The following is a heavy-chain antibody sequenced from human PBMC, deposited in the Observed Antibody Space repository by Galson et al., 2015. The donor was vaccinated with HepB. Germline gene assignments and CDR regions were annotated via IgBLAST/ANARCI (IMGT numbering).Heavy chain of an antibody. V-gene: IGHV4-4*01. CDR2: IYHSGST. D-gene: IGHD2-15*01. CDR1: GGSISSSNW. J-gene: IGHJ4*02. CDR3: ARDRNFEQNLPIVVVVAAPYYFDY. Sequence: TLSLTCAVSGGSISSSNWWSWVRQPPGKGLEWIGEIYHSGSTNYNPSLKSRVTISVDKSKNQFSPKLSSVTAADTAVYCCARDRNFEQNLPIVVVVAAPYYFDYWGQGTLVTVSS.